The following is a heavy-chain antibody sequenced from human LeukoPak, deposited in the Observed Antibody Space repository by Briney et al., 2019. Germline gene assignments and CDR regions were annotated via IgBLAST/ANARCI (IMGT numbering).Heavy chain of an antibody. CDR3: AREGVGATYASWFDP. CDR1: GYTFTGYY. V-gene: IGHV1-2*02. D-gene: IGHD1-26*01. CDR2: INPNSGGT. J-gene: IGHJ5*02. Sequence: ASVKVSCKASGYTFTGYYMHWVRQAPGQGLEWMGWINPNSGGTNYAQKFQGRVTMTRHTSISTAYMELSRLRSDDTAVYSCAREGVGATYASWFDPWGQGTLVTVSS.